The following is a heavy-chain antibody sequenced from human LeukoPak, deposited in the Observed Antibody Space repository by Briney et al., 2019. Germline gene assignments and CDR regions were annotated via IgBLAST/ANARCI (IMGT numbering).Heavy chain of an antibody. CDR2: INPHSGGT. D-gene: IGHD3-22*01. CDR3: ARVYDSSGYFHFDY. Sequence: ASVKVSCKASGYTFTDYYMHWVRQAPGQGLEWMGWINPHSGGTDHAQKLQGRVTMTTDTSTSTAYMELRSLRSDDTAVYYCARVYDSSGYFHFDYWGQGTLVTVSS. CDR1: GYTFTDYY. J-gene: IGHJ4*02. V-gene: IGHV1-2*02.